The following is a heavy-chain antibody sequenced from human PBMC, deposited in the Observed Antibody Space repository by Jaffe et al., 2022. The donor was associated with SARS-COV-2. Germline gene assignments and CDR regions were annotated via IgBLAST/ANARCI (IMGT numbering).Heavy chain of an antibody. CDR2: IPFDGSNK. CDR3: ARGDSVRVLLYYYYLDV. J-gene: IGHJ6*03. CDR1: KFTFSSHA. V-gene: IGHV3-30*04. D-gene: IGHD3-16*01. Sequence: QVQLVESGGGVVQPGRSLRLSCAASKFTFSSHAMHWVRQAPGKGLEWVAMIPFDGSNKYYADSVKGRFTISRDNSKDTLYLEMKNLKNEDTAVYYCARGDSVRVLLYYYYLDVWGKGTTVTVSS.